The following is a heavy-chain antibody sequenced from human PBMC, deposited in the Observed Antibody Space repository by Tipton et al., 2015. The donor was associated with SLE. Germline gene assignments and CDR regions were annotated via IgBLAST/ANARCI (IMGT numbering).Heavy chain of an antibody. Sequence: TLSLTCTVSGGSISSSSYYWGWIRQPPGKGLEWIGSIYYSGSTYYNPSLKSRVTISVDTSKNQFSLKLSSVTAADTAVYYCARIAIAPAMGEYYFDSWGQGTLVTVSS. J-gene: IGHJ4*02. V-gene: IGHV4-39*07. CDR3: ARIAIAPAMGEYYFDS. CDR2: IYYSGST. CDR1: GGSISSSSYY. D-gene: IGHD2-2*01.